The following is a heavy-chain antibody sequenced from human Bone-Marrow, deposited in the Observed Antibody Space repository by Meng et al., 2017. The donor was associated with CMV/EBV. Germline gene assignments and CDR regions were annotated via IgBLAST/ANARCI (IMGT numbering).Heavy chain of an antibody. CDR3: ARVNGGVRIDY. CDR1: GGTFSSYA. V-gene: IGHV1-69*10. Sequence: SVKVSCKASGGTFSSYAISWVRQTPRQGLEWMGGIIPILGIANYAQKFQGRVTITADKSTSTAYMELSSLRSEDPAVDYWARVNGGVRIDYWGQGTLVTVSS. J-gene: IGHJ4*02. CDR2: IIPILGIA. D-gene: IGHD3-16*01.